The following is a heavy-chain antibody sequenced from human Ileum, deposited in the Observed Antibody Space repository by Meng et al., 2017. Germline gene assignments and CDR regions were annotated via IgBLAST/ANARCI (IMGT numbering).Heavy chain of an antibody. D-gene: IGHD3-16*01. Sequence: EVQLVASGGGFVKPGGSLRLSCAASGFTFSDRWMTWVRQAPGKGLEWVGHTQSKADGGTTDYAAPVKGRFTISRDDSKSTLYLQMNSLKTEDTAVYYCTTFYAGYWGQGTLVTVSS. J-gene: IGHJ4*02. CDR2: TQSKADGGTT. CDR3: TTFYAGY. CDR1: GFTFSDRW. V-gene: IGHV3-15*01.